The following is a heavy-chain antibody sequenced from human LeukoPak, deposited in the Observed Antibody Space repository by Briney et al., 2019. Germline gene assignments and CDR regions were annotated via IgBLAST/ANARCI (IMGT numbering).Heavy chain of an antibody. V-gene: IGHV3-21*01. CDR1: GFTFSSYS. CDR3: ARDLAAAGFASWFDP. Sequence: GGSLRLSCAASGFTFSSYSMNWVRQAPGKGLEWVSSISSSSSYIYYADSVKGRFTISRDNAKNSLYLQMNSLRAEDTAVYYCARDLAAAGFASWFDPWGQGTLVTVSS. CDR2: ISSSSSYI. J-gene: IGHJ5*02. D-gene: IGHD6-13*01.